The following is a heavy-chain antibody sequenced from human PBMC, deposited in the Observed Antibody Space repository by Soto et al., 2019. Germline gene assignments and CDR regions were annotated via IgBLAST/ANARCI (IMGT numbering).Heavy chain of an antibody. J-gene: IGHJ4*02. V-gene: IGHV4-61*08. CDR2: VYFTGGT. Sequence: LYLTCTVSVGSFSSCVYYWSLIRQPPGKGLEWIGYVYFTGGTNYNPSLKSRATISVDTAKDQFSLRLTSVTAADTAVYYCAREGRSQTQPDGWGQGSQVTVSS. D-gene: IGHD5-18*01. CDR1: VGSFSSCVYY. CDR3: AREGRSQTQPDG.